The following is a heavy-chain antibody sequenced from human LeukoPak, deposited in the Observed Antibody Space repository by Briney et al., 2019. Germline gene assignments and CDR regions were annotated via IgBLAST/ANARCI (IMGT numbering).Heavy chain of an antibody. D-gene: IGHD5-18*01. CDR1: GGSISSSSYY. V-gene: IGHV4-39*01. CDR3: ASYTAMVTGGYDY. CDR2: IYYSGST. J-gene: IGHJ4*02. Sequence: NASETLSLTCTVSGGSISSSSYYWGWIRQPPGKGLEWIGSIYYSGSTYYNPSLKSRVTISVDTSKNQFSLKLSSVTAADTPVYYCASYTAMVTGGYDYWGQGTLVTVSS.